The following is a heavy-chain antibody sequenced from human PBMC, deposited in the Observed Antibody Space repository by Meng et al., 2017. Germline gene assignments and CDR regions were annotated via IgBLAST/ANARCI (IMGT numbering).Heavy chain of an antibody. CDR3: ASYRLPYAFSV. J-gene: IGHJ3*01. Sequence: GGSLRLSCAASGFTFGGYWMSWVRQAPGKGLEWVANIKTDGNEQHYMDSVKGRFTISRDNARNSLYLQMDSLSAEDTAVYYCASYRLPYAFSVWGPGTVVT. V-gene: IGHV3-7*01. CDR2: IKTDGNEQ. CDR1: GFTFGGYW.